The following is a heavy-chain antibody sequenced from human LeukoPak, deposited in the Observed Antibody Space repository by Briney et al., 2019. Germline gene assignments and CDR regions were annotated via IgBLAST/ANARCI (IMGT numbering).Heavy chain of an antibody. Sequence: GGSLRLSCAASGFTFSSYNMNWVRQAPGKGLEWVSSTSSSSSYIYYADSVKGRFTISRDNAKNSLYLQMNGLRAEDTAVYYCARDPGSWSDYWGQGTLVTVSS. J-gene: IGHJ4*02. V-gene: IGHV3-21*01. CDR1: GFTFSSYN. CDR2: TSSSSSYI. D-gene: IGHD6-13*01. CDR3: ARDPGSWSDY.